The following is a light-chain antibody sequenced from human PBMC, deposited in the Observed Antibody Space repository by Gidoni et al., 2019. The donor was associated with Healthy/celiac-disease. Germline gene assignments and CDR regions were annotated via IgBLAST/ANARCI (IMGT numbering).Light chain of an antibody. Sequence: QSVLTQPSSVSGPPVQRVPISCTGSISNIGAGYDVHWYQQLPGTAPKLLIYGNSNRPLGVPDRVSGSKSGTSASLAITGLQAEDEADYYCQSYDSSLSGNWVFGGGTKLTVL. V-gene: IGLV1-40*01. CDR3: QSYDSSLSGNWV. CDR1: ISNIGAGYD. J-gene: IGLJ3*02. CDR2: GNS.